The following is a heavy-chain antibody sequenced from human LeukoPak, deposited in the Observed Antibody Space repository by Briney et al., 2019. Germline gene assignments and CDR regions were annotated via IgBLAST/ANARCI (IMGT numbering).Heavy chain of an antibody. J-gene: IGHJ6*04. Sequence: GGSLRLSCAASGFTFSSYWMHWVRQAPGKGLEWVSYISSSGSTIYYADSVKGRFTISRDIAKNSLYLQMNSLRAEDTAVYYCAELGITMIGGVWGKGTTVTISS. CDR1: GFTFSSYW. CDR3: AELGITMIGGV. D-gene: IGHD3-10*02. V-gene: IGHV3-48*04. CDR2: ISSSGSTI.